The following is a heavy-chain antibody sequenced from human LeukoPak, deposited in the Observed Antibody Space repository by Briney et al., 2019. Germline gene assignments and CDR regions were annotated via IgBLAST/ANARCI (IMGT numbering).Heavy chain of an antibody. J-gene: IGHJ3*02. CDR3: AKEKLYAFDI. CDR2: IRYDGSNK. CDR1: GFTFSSYG. V-gene: IGHV3-30*02. D-gene: IGHD4-23*01. Sequence: PGGSLRLSCAASGFTFSSYGMHWVRQAPGKGLEWAAFIRYDGSNKYYADSVKGRFTISRDNSKNTLYLQMNSLRAEHTAVYYCAKEKLYAFDIWGQGTMVTVSS.